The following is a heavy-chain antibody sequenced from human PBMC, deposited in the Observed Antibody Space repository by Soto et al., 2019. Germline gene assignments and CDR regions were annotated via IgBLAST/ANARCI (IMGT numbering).Heavy chain of an antibody. CDR2: VTHDGTER. V-gene: IGHV3-30*03. J-gene: IGHJ4*02. D-gene: IGHD3-10*01. Sequence: QVQLVASGGGVVQPGRSLSLSCEASGFTLGGHVLHGFRQAPGKGLEWVAVVTHDGTERHYPDSVKGRFTITRDISKNTFYLQMNSLRVEDTAMYYCAREKNSGYYRTVDYWGQGTLVTVSS. CDR3: AREKNSGYYRTVDY. CDR1: GFTLGGHV.